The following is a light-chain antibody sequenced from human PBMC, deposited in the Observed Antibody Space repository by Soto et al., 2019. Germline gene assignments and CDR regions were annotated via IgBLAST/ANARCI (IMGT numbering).Light chain of an antibody. Sequence: EIVLTQSPGTLSLSPGEGATLSCSASQSVSSSSLTWYQQKRGQAPRLLIYGASTRATGIPDRFSGSGSGTDFTLTISRLEPEDFAVYYCNQYHSSFTFGGGTKVEIK. CDR1: QSVSSSS. V-gene: IGKV3-20*01. J-gene: IGKJ4*01. CDR2: GAS. CDR3: NQYHSSFT.